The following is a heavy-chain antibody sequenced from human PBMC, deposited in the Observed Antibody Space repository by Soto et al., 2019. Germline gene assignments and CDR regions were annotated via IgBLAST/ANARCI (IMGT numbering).Heavy chain of an antibody. D-gene: IGHD3-9*01. CDR3: ARDDILTGYYVVYAFDI. CDR2: ISSSSSYI. V-gene: IGHV3-21*01. CDR1: GFTFSSYS. J-gene: IGHJ3*02. Sequence: GGSLRLSCAASGFTFSSYSMNWVRQAPGKGLEWVSSISSSSSYIYYADSVKGRFTISRDNAKNSLYLQMNSLRAEDTAVYYCARDDILTGYYVVYAFDIWGQGTMVHRLL.